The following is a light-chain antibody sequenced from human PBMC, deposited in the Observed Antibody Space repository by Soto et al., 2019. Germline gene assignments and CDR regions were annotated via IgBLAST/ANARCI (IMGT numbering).Light chain of an antibody. CDR2: DAS. Sequence: TRMTQSPSTLSSSFGDTVTITCRASRNIERWLAWYQHKPGKPPKRLIYDASTLHSGVPSRFSVSGSGTECTLTISCLQQDDGATYYCQQYNSYSWTFGQGTKVDIK. CDR1: RNIERW. J-gene: IGKJ1*01. CDR3: QQYNSYSWT. V-gene: IGKV1-5*01.